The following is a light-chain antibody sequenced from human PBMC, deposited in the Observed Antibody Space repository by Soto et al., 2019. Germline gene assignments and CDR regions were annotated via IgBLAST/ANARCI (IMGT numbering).Light chain of an antibody. J-gene: IGKJ5*01. V-gene: IGKV1-33*01. CDR2: DAS. Sequence: DIQMTQSPSSLSASVGDRVTITCQASQDISNYLNWYQQKPGKAPKLLIYDASNLETGVPSRCRGSGSGTDFTFTISSLQPEDIATYYCQQYDNLPITFGQGTRLEI. CDR1: QDISNY. CDR3: QQYDNLPIT.